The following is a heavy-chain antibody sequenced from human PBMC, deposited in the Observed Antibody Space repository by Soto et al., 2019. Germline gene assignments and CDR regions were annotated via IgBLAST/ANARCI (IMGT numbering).Heavy chain of an antibody. Sequence: VGSLRLSCAASGFTFSSYAMSWVRQAPVKVLEWVSAISGSGGSTYYADSVKVRFTISRDNSKNTLYLQMNSLRAEDTAVYYCATFNYDFWSGHRGGSWFDPWGQGTLVTVSS. CDR2: ISGSGGST. D-gene: IGHD3-3*01. V-gene: IGHV3-23*01. J-gene: IGHJ5*02. CDR1: GFTFSSYA. CDR3: ATFNYDFWSGHRGGSWFDP.